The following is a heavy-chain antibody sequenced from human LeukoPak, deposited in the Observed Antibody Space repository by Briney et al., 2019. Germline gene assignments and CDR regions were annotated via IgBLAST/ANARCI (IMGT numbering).Heavy chain of an antibody. Sequence: SETLSLTCTVSGGSFNSGGYYWSWIRQHPEKGLEWIGYIYYTGSTYYNPSLKSRLTISIDTSKNQFSLKLSSVTAADTAMYYCARVNYRGSPRATDAPYFDSWGQGSLVTVSS. D-gene: IGHD4-23*01. CDR2: IYYTGST. CDR1: GGSFNSGGYY. V-gene: IGHV4-31*03. J-gene: IGHJ4*02. CDR3: ARVNYRGSPRATDAPYFDS.